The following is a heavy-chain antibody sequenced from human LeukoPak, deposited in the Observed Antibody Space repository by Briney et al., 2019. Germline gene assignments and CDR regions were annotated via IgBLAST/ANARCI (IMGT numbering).Heavy chain of an antibody. J-gene: IGHJ4*02. CDR3: AKVSGRIAVAGTGGIGY. Sequence: GGSLRLSCSASGFTFSIFSMQGGSAAPHEGVGSGAVIRYDGSNKYYADSVKGRFTISRDNSKNTLYLQMNSLRAEDTAVYYCAKVSGRIAVAGTGGIGYWGQGTLVTVSS. CDR1: GFTFSIFS. V-gene: IGHV3-30*02. CDR2: IRYDGSNK. D-gene: IGHD6-19*01.